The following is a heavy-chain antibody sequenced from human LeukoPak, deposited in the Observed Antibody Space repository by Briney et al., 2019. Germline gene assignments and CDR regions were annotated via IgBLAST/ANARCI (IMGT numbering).Heavy chain of an antibody. CDR3: ARADYYDSSGYYFNWFDP. CDR1: GGSISSSNW. J-gene: IGHJ5*02. Sequence: SETLSLTCAVSGGSISSSNWWSWVRQPPGKGLEWIGEIYHSGSTNYNPSLKSRVTISVDTSKNQFSLKLSSVTAADTAVYYCARADYYDSSGYYFNWFDPWGQGTLVTVSS. V-gene: IGHV4-4*02. CDR2: IYHSGST. D-gene: IGHD3-22*01.